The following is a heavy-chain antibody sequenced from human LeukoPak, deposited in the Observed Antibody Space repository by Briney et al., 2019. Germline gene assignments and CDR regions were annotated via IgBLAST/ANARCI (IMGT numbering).Heavy chain of an antibody. D-gene: IGHD6-19*01. CDR1: GYSFTSYY. Sequence: ASVKVSCKASGYSFTSYYMHWVRQAPGQGLEWMGIINPSGGSTSYAQKFQGRVTMTRDMSTSTVYMELSSLRSEDTAVYYCARDKGAVAGYGSFDYWGQGTLVTVSS. J-gene: IGHJ4*02. V-gene: IGHV1-46*01. CDR2: INPSGGST. CDR3: ARDKGAVAGYGSFDY.